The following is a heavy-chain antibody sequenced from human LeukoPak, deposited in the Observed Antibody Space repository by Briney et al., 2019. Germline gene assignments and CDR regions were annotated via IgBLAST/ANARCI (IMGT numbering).Heavy chain of an antibody. CDR3: ARDLEDFDSPANDY. Sequence: KPSETLSLTCTVSGDSISGYYWAWIRQPAGKGLEWIGHIYAPGSSNYSPSFKSRVTMSIDMSNNQFSLRLNPVTAADTAMYYCARDLEDFDSPANDYWGQGTHVIVSP. V-gene: IGHV4-4*07. CDR2: IYAPGSS. J-gene: IGHJ4*02. D-gene: IGHD2-15*01. CDR1: GDSISGYY.